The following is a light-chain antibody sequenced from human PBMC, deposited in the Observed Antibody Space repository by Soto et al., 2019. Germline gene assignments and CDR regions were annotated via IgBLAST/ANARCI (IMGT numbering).Light chain of an antibody. CDR2: MAA. CDR3: QQSYITPYT. CDR1: QTFSNY. Sequence: DIQMTQSPSSLSASVGDRVTITCRASQTFSNYLNWYQQKPGKAPRLHISMAATLQSGVPSRFSGSGSGTDFTLTISSLQPEDSAIYYCQQSYITPYTFGQGTKLEIK. V-gene: IGKV1-39*01. J-gene: IGKJ2*01.